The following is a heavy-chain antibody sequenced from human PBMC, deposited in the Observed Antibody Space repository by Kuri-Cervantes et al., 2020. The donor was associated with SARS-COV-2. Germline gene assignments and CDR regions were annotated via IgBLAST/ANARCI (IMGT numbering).Heavy chain of an antibody. CDR2: VYYSGST. J-gene: IGHJ4*02. D-gene: IGHD5-24*01. CDR1: GGSISTYY. V-gene: IGHV4-59*12. Sequence: SETLSLTCTVSGGSISTYYWTWIRQPPGKGLEWIGYVYYSGSTNYNPSLKSRVTISVDTSKNQLSLNVSSVTAADTAVYYCARGMAEVSYYFDYWAREPWSPSPQ. CDR3: ARGMAEVSYYFDY.